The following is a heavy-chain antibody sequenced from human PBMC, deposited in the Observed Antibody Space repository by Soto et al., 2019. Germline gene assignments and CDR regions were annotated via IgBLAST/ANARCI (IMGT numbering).Heavy chain of an antibody. CDR2: INHSGST. V-gene: IGHV4-34*01. CDR1: GGSFSGYY. D-gene: IGHD4-17*01. J-gene: IGHJ4*02. CDR3: ASRNEQDYGDYGKYYFDY. Sequence: SETLSLTCAVYGGSFSGYYWSWIRQPPGKGLEWIGEINHSGSTNYNPSLKSRVTISVDTSKNQFSLKLSSVTAADTAVYYCASRNEQDYGDYGKYYFDYWGQGTLVTVSS.